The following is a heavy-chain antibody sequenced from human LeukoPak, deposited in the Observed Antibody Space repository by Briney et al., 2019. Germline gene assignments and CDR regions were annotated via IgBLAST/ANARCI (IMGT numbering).Heavy chain of an antibody. D-gene: IGHD5-24*01. CDR1: GGSISSSSYY. V-gene: IGHV4-39*07. Sequence: SKTLSLTCTVSGGSISSSSYYWGWIRQPPGKGLEWFGSIYYSGSTYYNPSLKSRVTLSVDTSKNQFSLKLSSVTAADTAVYYCASPEGPRDGYEDDWFDPWGQGTLVTVSS. CDR2: IYYSGST. J-gene: IGHJ5*02. CDR3: ASPEGPRDGYEDDWFDP.